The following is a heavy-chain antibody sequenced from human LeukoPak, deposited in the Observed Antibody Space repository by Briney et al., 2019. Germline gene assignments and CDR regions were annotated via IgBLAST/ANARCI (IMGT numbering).Heavy chain of an antibody. CDR2: INHSGST. V-gene: IGHV4-39*07. CDR1: GGSISSGSYY. D-gene: IGHD3-22*01. CDR3: ARRGLYYYGSSGLVDY. Sequence: PSQTLSLTCTVSGGSISSGSYYWSWIRQPPGKGLEWIGEINHSGSTNYNPSLKSRVTISVDTSKNQFSLKLSSVTAADTAVYYCARRGLYYYGSSGLVDYWGQGTLVTVSS. J-gene: IGHJ4*02.